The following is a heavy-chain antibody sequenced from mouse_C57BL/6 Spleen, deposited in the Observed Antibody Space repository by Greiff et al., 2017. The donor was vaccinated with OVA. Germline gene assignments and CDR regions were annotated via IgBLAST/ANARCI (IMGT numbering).Heavy chain of an antibody. CDR3: TRRDSSGYGY. J-gene: IGHJ2*01. CDR1: GYTFTAYD. CDR2: IDPETGGT. V-gene: IGHV1-15*01. D-gene: IGHD3-2*02. Sequence: VQLQQSGAELVRPGASVTLSCKASGYTFTAYDMHWVKQTPVNGLEWIGAIDPETGGTAYNQKFKGKAILTADKSSSTAYMDLRSLTSEDSAVYYCTRRDSSGYGYWGQGTTLTVSS.